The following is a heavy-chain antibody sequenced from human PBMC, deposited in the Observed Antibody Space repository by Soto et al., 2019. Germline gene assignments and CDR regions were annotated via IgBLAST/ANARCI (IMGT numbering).Heavy chain of an antibody. CDR2: IIPIFGTA. V-gene: IGHV1-69*13. CDR3: ARALSGLGYCSSTSCLPYYYGMDV. CDR1: GGTFSSYA. J-gene: IGHJ6*02. D-gene: IGHD2-2*01. Sequence: SVKVSCKASGGTFSSYAISWVRQAPGQGLEWMGGIIPIFGTANYAQKFQGRVTITADESTSTAYMELSSLRSEDTAVYYCARALSGLGYCSSTSCLPYYYGMDVWGQGTTVTVSS.